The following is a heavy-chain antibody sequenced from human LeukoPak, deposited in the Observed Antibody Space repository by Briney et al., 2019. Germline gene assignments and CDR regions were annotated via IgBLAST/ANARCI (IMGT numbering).Heavy chain of an antibody. V-gene: IGHV3-23*01. CDR2: ISGSNGRT. J-gene: IGHJ5*01. Sequence: PGGSLTLSCAVSGFTFSAHAMSWVRQPPGKGLEWVSAISGSNGRTHYADSLRGRFSISRDNSKNTLYLQMNSLRADDTAVYYCAKDVLHDGSVYYANYLDSWGHGTLVTVSS. CDR3: AKDVLHDGSVYYANYLDS. CDR1: GFTFSAHA. D-gene: IGHD3-22*01.